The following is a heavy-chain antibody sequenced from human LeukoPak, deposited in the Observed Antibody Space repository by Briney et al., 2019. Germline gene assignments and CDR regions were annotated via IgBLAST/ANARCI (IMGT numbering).Heavy chain of an antibody. V-gene: IGHV3-9*01. CDR2: ISWNSGSI. CDR1: GFTFDDYA. D-gene: IGHD6-19*01. CDR3: ARDSSSGWYHDY. Sequence: PGGSLRLSCAASGFTFDDYAMHWVRQAPGKGLEWVSGISWNSGSIGYADSVKGRFTISRDNAKNSLYLQMNSLRAEDTAVYYCARDSSSGWYHDYWGQGTLVTVSS. J-gene: IGHJ4*02.